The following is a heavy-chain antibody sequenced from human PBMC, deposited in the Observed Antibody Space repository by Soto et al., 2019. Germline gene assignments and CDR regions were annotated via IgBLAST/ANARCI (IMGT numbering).Heavy chain of an antibody. J-gene: IGHJ5*02. CDR2: INGDGKTA. V-gene: IGHV3-74*01. CDR3: ARDRGYNCFDL. CDR1: GFTFSSYW. Sequence: GGSLRLSCAASGFTFSSYWMHWVRQAPGKGLVWVSGINGDGKTATYADSVKGRFIISRDDPKSSLYLQMNSLRVEDTAVYYCARDRGYNCFDLWGQGTLVTVSS.